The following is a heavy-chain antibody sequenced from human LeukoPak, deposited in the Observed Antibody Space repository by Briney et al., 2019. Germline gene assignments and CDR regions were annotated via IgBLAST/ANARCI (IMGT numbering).Heavy chain of an antibody. J-gene: IGHJ4*02. CDR1: GFTFSSYS. D-gene: IGHD3-22*01. Sequence: GGSLRLSCAASGFTFSSYSMNWVRQAPGKGLEWVSHITASGTAMFYADSVKGRFTISRDNAKNSLYLQMNSLRDEDTAVYYCARGLQTFPYYYDSSGYYWGGFDYWGQGTLVTVSS. CDR2: ITASGTAM. V-gene: IGHV3-48*02. CDR3: ARGLQTFPYYYDSSGYYWGGFDY.